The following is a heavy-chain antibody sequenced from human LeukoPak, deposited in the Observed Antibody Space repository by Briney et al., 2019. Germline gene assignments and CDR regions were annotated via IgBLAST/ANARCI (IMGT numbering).Heavy chain of an antibody. V-gene: IGHV4-4*07. CDR2: IYTSGST. D-gene: IGHD3-22*01. CDR3: ARVNPDYYDSSGYPEYYFDY. Sequence: PSETLSLTCTVSGGSISSYYWSWIRQPAGKGLEWIGRIYTSGSTNYNPSLKSRVTMSVDTSKNQFSLKLSSVTAADTAVYYCARVNPDYYDSSGYPEYYFDYRGQGTLVTVSS. J-gene: IGHJ4*02. CDR1: GGSISSYY.